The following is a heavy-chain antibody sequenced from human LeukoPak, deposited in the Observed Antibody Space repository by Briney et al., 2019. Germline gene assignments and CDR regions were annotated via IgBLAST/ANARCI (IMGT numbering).Heavy chain of an antibody. V-gene: IGHV4-39*01. J-gene: IGHJ5*02. CDR3: ARQDIVVVPATDNWFDP. CDR1: GGSISSSSYY. Sequence: SETLSLTCTVSGGSISSSSYYWGWIRQPPGKGLEWIGSIYYSGSTYYNPSLKSRVTISVDTSKNQLSLKLSSVTAADTAVYYCARQDIVVVPATDNWFDPWGQGTLVTVSS. D-gene: IGHD2-2*01. CDR2: IYYSGST.